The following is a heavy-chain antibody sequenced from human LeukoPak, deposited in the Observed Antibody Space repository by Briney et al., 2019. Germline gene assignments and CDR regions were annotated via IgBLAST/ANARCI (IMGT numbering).Heavy chain of an antibody. V-gene: IGHV4-59*01. CDR3: ARVELGSSGYYYFDY. CDR1: GGSISSYY. J-gene: IGHJ4*02. CDR2: IYYSGST. Sequence: SETLSLTCTVSGGSISSYYWSWIRQPPGKGLEWFGYIYYSGSTNYNPSLKSRVTISVDTSKNQFSLKLSSVTAADTAVYYCARVELGSSGYYYFDYWGQGTLVTVSS. D-gene: IGHD3-22*01.